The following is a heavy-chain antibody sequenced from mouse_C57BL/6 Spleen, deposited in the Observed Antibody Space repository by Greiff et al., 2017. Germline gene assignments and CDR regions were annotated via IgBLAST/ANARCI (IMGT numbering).Heavy chain of an antibody. Sequence: EVQLVESGGDLVKPGGSLKLSCAASGFTFSSYGMSWVRQTPDKRLEWVATISSGGSYTYYPDSVKGRFTISRDNAKNTLYLQMRSLKSEDTAMYYCARRDYYGSSYGGWYFDVWGTGTTVTVSS. V-gene: IGHV5-6*01. J-gene: IGHJ1*03. CDR1: GFTFSSYG. CDR2: ISSGGSYT. D-gene: IGHD1-1*01. CDR3: ARRDYYGSSYGGWYFDV.